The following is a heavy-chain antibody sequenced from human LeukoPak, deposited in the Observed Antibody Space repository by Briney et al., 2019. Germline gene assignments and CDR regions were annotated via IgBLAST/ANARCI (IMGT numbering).Heavy chain of an antibody. J-gene: IGHJ5*02. D-gene: IGHD3-16*01. V-gene: IGHV4-59*01. CDR2: IYYSGST. CDR1: GGSISSYY. Sequence: SETLSPTCTVSGGSISSYYWSWIRQPPGKGLEWIGYIYYSGSTNYNPSLKSRVTISVDTSKNQFSLKLSSVTAADTAVYYCARGYEWFDPWGQGTLVTVSS. CDR3: ARGYEWFDP.